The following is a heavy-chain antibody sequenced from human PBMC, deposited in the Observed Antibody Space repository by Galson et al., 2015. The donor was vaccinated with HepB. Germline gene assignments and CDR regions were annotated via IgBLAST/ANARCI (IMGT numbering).Heavy chain of an antibody. CDR2: ITDSAGS. CDR3: AKDASYDFWGGCIDY. D-gene: IGHD3-3*01. V-gene: IGHV3-23*01. CDR1: GFTFSSYA. J-gene: IGHJ4*02. Sequence: SCAASGFTFSSYAMSWVRQAPGKGLEWVSGITDSAGSYADSVKGRFTISRDNSKNTLYLQMNGLRAEDTALYYCAKDASYDFWGGCIDYWGQGTLVTVSS.